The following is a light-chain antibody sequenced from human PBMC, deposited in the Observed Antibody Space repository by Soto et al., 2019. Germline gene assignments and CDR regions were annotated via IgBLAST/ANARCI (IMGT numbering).Light chain of an antibody. Sequence: EIILTQSPYTLSLSPGERATLXXRASQTVSSNYLAWCQQRPGKAPRLXIYCASTRAAGSPDRFSGSGAGTDFTLTSTRLEPEDSAVYFCQQYTGPPTTFGQGTRLEIK. CDR1: QTVSSNY. CDR2: CAS. V-gene: IGKV3-20*01. J-gene: IGKJ5*01. CDR3: QQYTGPPTT.